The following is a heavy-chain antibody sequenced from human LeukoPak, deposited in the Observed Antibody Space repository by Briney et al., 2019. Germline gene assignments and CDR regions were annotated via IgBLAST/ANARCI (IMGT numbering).Heavy chain of an antibody. Sequence: GESLKISCKASGYRFTNYYIAWVRQMPGKGLEWMGITHPGDSDTRYSPTFQGQVTISADKSISTAYLQWSSLKASDTAMYYCARSEGSGYGIDYWGQGTLVTVSS. CDR3: ARSEGSGYGIDY. CDR1: GYRFTNYY. J-gene: IGHJ4*02. V-gene: IGHV5-51*01. CDR2: THPGDSDT. D-gene: IGHD5-12*01.